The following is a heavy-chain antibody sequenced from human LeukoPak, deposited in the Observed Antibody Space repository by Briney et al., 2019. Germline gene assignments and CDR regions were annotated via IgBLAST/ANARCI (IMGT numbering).Heavy chain of an antibody. CDR2: ISSSGST. CDR1: GFTFSSYS. D-gene: IGHD6-6*01. CDR3: ALMAARRDGDY. V-gene: IGHV3-48*01. Sequence: GGSLRLSCAASGFTFSSYSMQWVRQAPGKGLEWVSHISSSGSTYYADSVKGRFTISRDNSKNTLYLQMNSLRVEDTSVYYCALMAARRDGDYWGQGTLVTVSS. J-gene: IGHJ4*02.